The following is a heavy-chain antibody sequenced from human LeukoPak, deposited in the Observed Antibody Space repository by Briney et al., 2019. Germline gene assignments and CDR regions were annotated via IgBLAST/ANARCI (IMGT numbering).Heavy chain of an antibody. Sequence: GSLRLSCAASGSTFSSYWIHWVRQAPRKGLVWVSRINSDGSSTSYQDSLKGRFTISSDNAKNTLYLQMNSLRAEDTAVYYCARETSGYFDYWGQGTLVTVSS. CDR3: ARETSGYFDY. CDR1: GSTFSSYW. J-gene: IGHJ4*02. V-gene: IGHV3-74*01. CDR2: INSDGSST. D-gene: IGHD3-22*01.